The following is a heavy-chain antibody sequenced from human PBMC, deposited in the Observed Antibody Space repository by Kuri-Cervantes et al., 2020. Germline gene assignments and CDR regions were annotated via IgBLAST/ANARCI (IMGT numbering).Heavy chain of an antibody. J-gene: IGHJ6*03. V-gene: IGHV5-51*01. CDR3: ARQRGYHYYMDV. CDR1: GYRFTNYW. CDR2: IYPGDSDT. Sequence: GESLKISCECSGYRFTNYWIGWVRQMPGKGLEWMGIIYPGDSDTRYSPSFQGQVTISVDKSISTAYLQWSSLKASDTAMYYCARQRGYHYYMDVWGKGTTVTVSS.